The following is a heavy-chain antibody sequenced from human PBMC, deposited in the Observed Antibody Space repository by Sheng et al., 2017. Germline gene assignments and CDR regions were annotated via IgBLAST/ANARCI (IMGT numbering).Heavy chain of an antibody. Sequence: QVQLVESGGGVVQPGGSLTLSCAASGFRFNDYGMHWVRLSPGKGLEWVSFIRDNGVDKFYAEPVKGRFTISRDNSERTVFLQMSSLRPEDSGLYFCARRGTYWNAGGGYYPTTFDSWGQGIRVTVSS. CDR2: IRDNGVDK. D-gene: IGHD3-22*01. V-gene: IGHV3-30*02. J-gene: IGHJ4*02. CDR3: ARRGTYWNAGGGYYPTTFDS. CDR1: GFRFNDYG.